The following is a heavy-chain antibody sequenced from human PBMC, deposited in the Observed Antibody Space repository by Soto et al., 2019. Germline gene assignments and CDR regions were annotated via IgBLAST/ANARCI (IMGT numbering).Heavy chain of an antibody. CDR3: ARAGYYYDSSGYQTRLQHFDY. D-gene: IGHD3-22*01. V-gene: IGHV4-59*01. J-gene: IGHJ4*02. Sequence: SETLSLTCTVSGGSISSYYWSWIRQPPGKGLEWIGYIYYSGSTNYNPSLKSRVTISVDTSKNQFSLKLSSVTAADTAVYYCARAGYYYDSSGYQTRLQHFDYWGQGTLVTVS. CDR1: GGSISSYY. CDR2: IYYSGST.